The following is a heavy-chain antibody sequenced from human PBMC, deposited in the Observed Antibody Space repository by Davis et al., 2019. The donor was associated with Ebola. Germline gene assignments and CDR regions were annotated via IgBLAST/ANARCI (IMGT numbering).Heavy chain of an antibody. D-gene: IGHD1-14*01. J-gene: IGHJ4*02. CDR3: ARGGGRMLDY. Sequence: PGGSLRLSCAASRFTFSKYWMNWVRQAPGKGLEWVANIKQDGSEKYFVDSVKGRFTISRDNAKNLLYLQMNSLRAEDTAVYYCARGGGRMLDYWGQGTLVTVSS. CDR2: IKQDGSEK. CDR1: RFTFSKYW. V-gene: IGHV3-7*01.